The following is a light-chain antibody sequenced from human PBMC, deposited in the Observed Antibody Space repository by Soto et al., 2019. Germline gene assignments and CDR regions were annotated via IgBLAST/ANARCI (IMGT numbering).Light chain of an antibody. CDR3: SSYTSISTVV. Sequence: QSALTQPASVSGSPGQSITISCTGTSSDVGGYNYVSWYQQHPDKAPKLVIYNVSNRPSGVSDRFSGSKSGNTASLIISGLQAEDEADYYCSSYTSISTVVFCGGTKLTVL. CDR2: NVS. CDR1: SSDVGGYNY. J-gene: IGLJ2*01. V-gene: IGLV2-14*03.